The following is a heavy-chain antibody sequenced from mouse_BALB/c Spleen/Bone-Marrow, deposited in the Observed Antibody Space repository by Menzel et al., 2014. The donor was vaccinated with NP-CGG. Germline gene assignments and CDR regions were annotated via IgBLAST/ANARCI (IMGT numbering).Heavy chain of an antibody. CDR3: ARERTGFDY. D-gene: IGHD4-1*01. V-gene: IGHV5-17*02. J-gene: IGHJ2*01. Sequence: VQLKESGGGLVQPGGSRKLSCAASGFTFSYFGMHWVRQAPEKGLEWVAYISSGSSIIYYADTVKGRFTISRDNPKNTRFLQMASLRSEDTAMYYCARERTGFDYWGQGTTLTVSS. CDR2: ISSGSSII. CDR1: GFTFSYFG.